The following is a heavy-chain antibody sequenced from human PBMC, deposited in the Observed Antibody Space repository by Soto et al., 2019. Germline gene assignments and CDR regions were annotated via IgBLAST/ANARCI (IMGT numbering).Heavy chain of an antibody. CDR1: GGSISGYY. J-gene: IGHJ4*02. V-gene: IGHV4-59*01. Sequence: SETLSLTCTVSGGSISGYYWSWIRQPPGKGLEWIGYIYYSGSTNYNPSLKSRVTIPVDTSKNQFSLKLSSVTAADTAVYYCARVRRGYSGYDYFDYWGQGTLVTVSS. CDR2: IYYSGST. D-gene: IGHD5-12*01. CDR3: ARVRRGYSGYDYFDY.